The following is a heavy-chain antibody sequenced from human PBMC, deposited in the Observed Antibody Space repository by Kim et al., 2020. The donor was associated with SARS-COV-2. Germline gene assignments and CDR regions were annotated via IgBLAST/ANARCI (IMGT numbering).Heavy chain of an antibody. CDR2: FDPEDGET. CDR1: GYTLTELS. CDR3: ATSDDSSGYMSPFAFDI. J-gene: IGHJ3*02. D-gene: IGHD3-22*01. V-gene: IGHV1-24*01. Sequence: ASVKVSCKVSGYTLTELSMHWVRQAPGKGLEWMGGFDPEDGETIYAQKFQGRVTMTEDTSTDTAYMELSSLRSEDTAVYYCATSDDSSGYMSPFAFDIWGQGTMVTVSS.